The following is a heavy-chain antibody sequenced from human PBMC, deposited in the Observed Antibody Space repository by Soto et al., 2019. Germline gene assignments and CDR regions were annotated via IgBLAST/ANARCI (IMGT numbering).Heavy chain of an antibody. CDR2: ISAYNGNT. J-gene: IGHJ5*02. CDR3: ARAIGYSGYDDNWFDP. V-gene: IGHV1-18*01. Sequence: ASVKVSCKASGYTFTSYGISWVRQAPGQELEWMGWISAYNGNTNYAQKLQGRVTMTTDTSTSTAYMELRSLRSDDTAVYYCARAIGYSGYDDNWFDPWGQGTLVTVSS. CDR1: GYTFTSYG. D-gene: IGHD5-12*01.